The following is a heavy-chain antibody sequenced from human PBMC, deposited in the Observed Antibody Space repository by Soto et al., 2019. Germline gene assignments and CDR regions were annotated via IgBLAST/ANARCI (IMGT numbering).Heavy chain of an antibody. CDR1: GYTFTSYG. CDR2: ISAYNGNT. Sequence: ASVKVSCKASGYTFTSYGISWVRQAPGQGLEWIGWISAYNGNTNYAQKLQGRVTMTTDTSTSTAYMELRSLRSDDTAVYYCARGILWSGYHTPMSWFDPWGQGTLVTVSS. D-gene: IGHD3-3*01. J-gene: IGHJ5*02. CDR3: ARGILWSGYHTPMSWFDP. V-gene: IGHV1-18*01.